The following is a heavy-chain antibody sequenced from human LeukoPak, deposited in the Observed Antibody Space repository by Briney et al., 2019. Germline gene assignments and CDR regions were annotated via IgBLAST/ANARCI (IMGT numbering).Heavy chain of an antibody. Sequence: GASVKVSCKASGYTFTSYDINWVRQATGQGLEWMGWMNPNSGNTDYAQKFQGRVTMTRNTSISTAYMELSSLRSEDTAVYYCARLNYYDSYLDPWGQGTLVTVSS. CDR2: MNPNSGNT. CDR3: ARLNYYDSYLDP. D-gene: IGHD3-22*01. CDR1: GYTFTSYD. J-gene: IGHJ5*02. V-gene: IGHV1-8*01.